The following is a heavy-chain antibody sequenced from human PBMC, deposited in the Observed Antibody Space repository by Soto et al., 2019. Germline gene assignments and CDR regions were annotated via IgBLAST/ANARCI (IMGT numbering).Heavy chain of an antibody. J-gene: IGHJ3*02. Sequence: PGGSLRLSCAASGFTFSSYAMSWVRQAPGKGLEWVSAISGSGGSTYYADSVKGRFTISRDNSKNTLYLQMNSLRAEDTAVYYWAKDLWGGSGMLVAFVIWGKGKRVTVPS. D-gene: IGHD6-19*01. V-gene: IGHV3-23*01. CDR3: AKDLWGGSGMLVAFVI. CDR2: ISGSGGST. CDR1: GFTFSSYA.